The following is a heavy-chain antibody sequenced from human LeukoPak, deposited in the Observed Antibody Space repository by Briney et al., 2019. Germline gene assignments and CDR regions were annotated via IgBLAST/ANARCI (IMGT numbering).Heavy chain of an antibody. CDR1: GYTFTSYG. V-gene: IGHV1-18*01. Sequence: ASVKVSCKASGYTFTSYGISWVRQAPGQGLEWMGWISAYNGNTNYAQKLQGRVTMTTDTSTSTAYMELRSLSSDDTAVYYCARDQRPSSPYSSGWYGYYYYYGMDVWGQGTTVTVSS. CDR2: ISAYNGNT. J-gene: IGHJ6*02. CDR3: ARDQRPSSPYSSGWYGYYYYYGMDV. D-gene: IGHD6-19*01.